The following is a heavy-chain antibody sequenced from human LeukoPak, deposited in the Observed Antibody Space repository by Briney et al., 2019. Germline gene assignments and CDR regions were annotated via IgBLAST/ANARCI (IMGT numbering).Heavy chain of an antibody. CDR2: VYYSGST. Sequence: SETLSLTCTVFGGSISTNYYWGWIRQPPGKGLERIGSVYYSGSTYYNPPLKSRVTISVDTSKNQFSLKLRSVTAADTAVYYCARHGIVGATSVDYWGQGTLVTVSS. V-gene: IGHV4-39*01. CDR1: GGSISTNYY. CDR3: ARHGIVGATSVDY. D-gene: IGHD1-26*01. J-gene: IGHJ4*02.